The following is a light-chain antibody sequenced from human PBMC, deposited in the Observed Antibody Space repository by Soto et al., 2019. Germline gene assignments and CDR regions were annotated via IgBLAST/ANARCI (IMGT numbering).Light chain of an antibody. CDR1: SSDVGGYNY. J-gene: IGLJ1*01. V-gene: IGLV2-8*01. CDR2: EVT. Sequence: QSVLTQRPSASGCPGQSVTISCTGTSSDVGGYNYVSWYQQHPGKAPKIMIYEVTKRPSGVPDRFSGSKSGNTASLTVSGLQAEDEADYYCCSYAGSSTYVFETGTKVTVL. CDR3: CSYAGSSTYV.